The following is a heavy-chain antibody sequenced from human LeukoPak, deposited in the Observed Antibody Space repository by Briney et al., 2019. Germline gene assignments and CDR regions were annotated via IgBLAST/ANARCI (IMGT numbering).Heavy chain of an antibody. J-gene: IGHJ1*01. CDR2: IKQDGSEK. V-gene: IGHV3-7*01. CDR1: GLTFSSSW. CDR3: ARGEYQLPQQ. D-gene: IGHD2-2*01. Sequence: GGSLRLSCAASGLTFSSSWMRWVRQAPGKGLEWVANIKQDGSEKYYVDSVKGRFTISRDNAKNSLFLQMNSLRAEDTAVYYCARGEYQLPQQWGQGTLVTVSS.